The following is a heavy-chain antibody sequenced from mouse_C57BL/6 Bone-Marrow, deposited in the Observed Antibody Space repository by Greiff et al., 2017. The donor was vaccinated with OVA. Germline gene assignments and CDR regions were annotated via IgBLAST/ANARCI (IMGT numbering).Heavy chain of an antibody. CDR3: AGFITTPHAFCYAMDY. CDR1: GFTFSSYG. Sequence: EVQVVESGGDLVKPGGSLKLSCAASGFTFSSYGMSWVRQTPDKRLEWVATISSGGSYTYYPDSVKGRFTISRDNAKNTLYLQMSSLKSEDTAMYYCAGFITTPHAFCYAMDYWGQGTSVTVSS. J-gene: IGHJ4*01. V-gene: IGHV5-6*01. CDR2: ISSGGSYT. D-gene: IGHD1-1*01.